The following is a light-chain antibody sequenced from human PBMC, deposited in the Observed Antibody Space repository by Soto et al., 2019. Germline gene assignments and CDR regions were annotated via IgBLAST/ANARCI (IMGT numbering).Light chain of an antibody. V-gene: IGKV3-20*01. CDR2: GAS. Sequence: EIVMTQSPGTLSLSPGERATISCRASQVIGSRYLAWYHQKSGQAPRLLIYGASSRATGIPDRFSGSWSGTDFTLTISRLEPEDFGVYYCQQFGSSIPHTFGQVTKLEIK. J-gene: IGKJ2*01. CDR1: QVIGSRY. CDR3: QQFGSSIPHT.